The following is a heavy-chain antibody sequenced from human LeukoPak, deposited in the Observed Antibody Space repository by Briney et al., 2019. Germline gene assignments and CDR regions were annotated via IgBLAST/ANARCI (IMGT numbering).Heavy chain of an antibody. CDR1: GFTFSSYS. V-gene: IGHV3-21*04. CDR2: ISSSSYT. CDR3: AKDKEGATAFDI. J-gene: IGHJ3*02. Sequence: GGSLRLSCAASGFTFSSYSMNWVRQAPGKGLEWVSSISSSSYTYYADSVKGRFTISRDNSKNTLYLQMNSLRAEDTAVYYCAKDKEGATAFDIWGQGTMVTVSS. D-gene: IGHD1-26*01.